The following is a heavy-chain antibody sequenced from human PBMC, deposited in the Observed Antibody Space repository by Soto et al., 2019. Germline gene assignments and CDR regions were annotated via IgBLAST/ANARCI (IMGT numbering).Heavy chain of an antibody. CDR3: ARGPGGRRFHRERGLDY. J-gene: IGHJ4*02. CDR2: IWYDGSNK. V-gene: IGHV3-33*01. D-gene: IGHD2-15*01. Sequence: PGGSLRLSCAASGFTFSSYGMHWVRQAPGKGLEWVAVIWYDGSNKYYADSVKGRFTISRDNSKNTPYLQMNSLRAEDTAVYYCARGPGGRRFHRERGLDYWGQGTLVTVSS. CDR1: GFTFSSYG.